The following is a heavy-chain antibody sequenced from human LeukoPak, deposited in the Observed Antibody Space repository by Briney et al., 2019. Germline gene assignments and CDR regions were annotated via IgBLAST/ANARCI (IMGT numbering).Heavy chain of an antibody. CDR1: GFTFSRYN. J-gene: IGHJ3*02. Sequence: GGSLRLSCGASGFTFSRYNMNWVRQAPGKGLEWVSYISSSSATIYYADSVKGRFTISRDNARNSLYLQMNSLRAEDTAVYYCSSYSGSGAFDIWGQGTVVTVSS. CDR2: ISSSSATI. V-gene: IGHV3-48*01. D-gene: IGHD3-10*01. CDR3: SSYSGSGAFDI.